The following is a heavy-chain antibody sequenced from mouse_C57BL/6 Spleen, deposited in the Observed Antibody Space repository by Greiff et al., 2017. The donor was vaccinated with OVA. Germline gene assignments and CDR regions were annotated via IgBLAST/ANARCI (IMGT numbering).Heavy chain of an antibody. CDR1: GYTFTSYW. V-gene: IGHV1-64*01. CDR2: IHPNSGST. J-gene: IGHJ1*03. D-gene: IGHD4-1*01. CDR3: ARVGLTDWYFDV. Sequence: QVHVKQPGAELVKPGASVKLSCKASGYTFTSYWMHWVKQRPGQGLEWIGMIHPNSGSTNYNEKFKSKATLTVDKSSSTAYMQLSSLTSEDSSVYYCARVGLTDWYFDVWGTGTTVTVSS.